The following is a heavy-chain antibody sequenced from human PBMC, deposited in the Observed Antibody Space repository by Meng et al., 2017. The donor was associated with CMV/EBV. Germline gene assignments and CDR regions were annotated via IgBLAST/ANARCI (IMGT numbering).Heavy chain of an antibody. V-gene: IGHV3-11*04. CDR2: ISSSGSTI. CDR3: ARLRFYYGSGSDYKGIYFDY. Sequence: GESLKISCAASGFTFSDYYMSWIRQAPGKGLEWVSYISSSGSTIYYADSVKGRFTISRDNAKNSLYLQMNSLRAEDTAVYYCARLRFYYGSGSDYKGIYFDYWGQGTLVTVSS. CDR1: GFTFSDYY. J-gene: IGHJ4*02. D-gene: IGHD3-10*01.